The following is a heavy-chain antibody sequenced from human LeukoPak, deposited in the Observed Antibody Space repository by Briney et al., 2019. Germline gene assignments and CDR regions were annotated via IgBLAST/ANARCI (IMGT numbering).Heavy chain of an antibody. D-gene: IGHD5-12*01. CDR3: ARDILTGGYSGYVNAFDI. J-gene: IGHJ3*02. Sequence: GGSLRLSCAASGFTVSSNYMSWVRQAPGKGLEWVSVIYSGGSTYYADSVKGRFTISRDNSKNTLYLQMNSLRAEDTAVYYCARDILTGGYSGYVNAFDIWGQGTMVTVSS. CDR1: GFTVSSNY. CDR2: IYSGGST. V-gene: IGHV3-53*01.